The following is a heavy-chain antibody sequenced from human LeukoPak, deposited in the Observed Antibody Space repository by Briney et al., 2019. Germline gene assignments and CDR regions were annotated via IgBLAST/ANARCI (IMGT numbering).Heavy chain of an antibody. Sequence: ASVKVSCKAPGYSFTVYYIHWVRQAPGQGLEWLGCINPNSGGTNYAQKFQGRVTMTRDTSIRTAYLHLSGLSSDDTAVYFCARAEMSPFWSASYSGSYSFDYWGQGTLATASS. CDR3: ARAEMSPFWSASYSGSYSFDY. J-gene: IGHJ4*02. D-gene: IGHD3-3*01. CDR2: INPNSGGT. V-gene: IGHV1-2*02. CDR1: GYSFTVYY.